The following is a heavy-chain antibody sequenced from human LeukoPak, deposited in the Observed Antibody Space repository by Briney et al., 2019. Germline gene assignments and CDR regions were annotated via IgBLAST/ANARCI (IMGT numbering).Heavy chain of an antibody. CDR3: AREVYGSGLSWFDP. CDR1: GYSISSGYY. D-gene: IGHD3-10*01. Sequence: SQTLSLTCTVSGYSISSGYYWGWIRQPPGKGLEWIGSIYHSGSTYYNPSLKSRVTISLDTSKNQFSLKLSSVTAADTAVYYCAREVYGSGLSWFDPRGQGTLVTVSS. V-gene: IGHV4-38-2*02. J-gene: IGHJ5*02. CDR2: IYHSGST.